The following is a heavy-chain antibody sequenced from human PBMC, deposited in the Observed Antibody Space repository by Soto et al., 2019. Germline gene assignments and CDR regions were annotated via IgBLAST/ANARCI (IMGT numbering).Heavy chain of an antibody. CDR2: INPSGGST. CDR3: ARSFSDPVRIKIFGVVIGGMDG. J-gene: IGHJ6*02. Sequence: ASVKVSCKASGYTFTSYYMHWVRQAPGQGLEWMGIINPSGGSTSYAQKFQGRVTMTRDTSTSTVYMELSSLRSEDTAVYYCARSFSDPVRIKIFGVVIGGMDGWGQGTTVTVSS. CDR1: GYTFTSYY. D-gene: IGHD3-3*01. V-gene: IGHV1-46*01.